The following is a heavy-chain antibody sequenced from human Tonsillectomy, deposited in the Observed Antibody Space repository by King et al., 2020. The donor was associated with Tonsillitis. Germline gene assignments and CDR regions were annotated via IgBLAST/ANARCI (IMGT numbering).Heavy chain of an antibody. J-gene: IGHJ6*02. Sequence: VQLVESGAEVKKPGSSVKVSCKASGYTFTGYYMHWVRQAPGQGLEWMGWINPNSGGTNYAQKFQGRVTMTRDTSISTAYMEMSRLRSDDTAVYYCAGPAIAAPGNTQIYYCYGGEGWGQGTS. V-gene: IGHV1-2*02. D-gene: IGHD6-13*01. CDR2: INPNSGGT. CDR1: GYTFTGYY. CDR3: AGPAIAAPGNTQIYYCYGGEG.